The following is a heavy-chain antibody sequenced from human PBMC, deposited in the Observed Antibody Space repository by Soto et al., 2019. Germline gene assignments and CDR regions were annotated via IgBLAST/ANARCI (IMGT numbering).Heavy chain of an antibody. D-gene: IGHD6-6*01. CDR1: GFTFSTYS. Sequence: EVKLVESGGDLVQPGGSLRLSCAASGFTFSTYSMNWVRQAPGKGLEWVSYISSRSYTIYYVDSVKGRFTISRDNAKNSLDLQMNSLRDEDTAVYYCARGGSSSDNGMDVWGQGTTVTVSS. CDR3: ARGGSSSDNGMDV. CDR2: ISSRSYTI. J-gene: IGHJ6*02. V-gene: IGHV3-48*02.